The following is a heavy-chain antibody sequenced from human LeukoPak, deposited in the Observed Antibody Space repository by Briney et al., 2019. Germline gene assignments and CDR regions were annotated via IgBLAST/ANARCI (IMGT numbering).Heavy chain of an antibody. V-gene: IGHV4-34*01. J-gene: IGHJ4*02. CDR3: ARGRGGVVPAAPYYFDY. Sequence: SETLSLTCAVYGGSFSGYYWSWIRQPPGKGLEWIGEINHSGSTNYNPSLKSRVTMSVDTSKNQFSLKLSSVTAADTAVYYCARGRGGVVPAAPYYFDYWGQGTLVTVSS. CDR1: GGSFSGYY. CDR2: INHSGST. D-gene: IGHD2-2*01.